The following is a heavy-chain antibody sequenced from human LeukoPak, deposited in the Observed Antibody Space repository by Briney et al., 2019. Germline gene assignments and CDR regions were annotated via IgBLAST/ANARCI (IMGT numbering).Heavy chain of an antibody. D-gene: IGHD5-24*01. CDR2: ISGDGGST. CDR3: AKDRGRRWLQFFDAFDI. Sequence: GGSLRLSCAASGFTFDDYAMHWVRQAPGKGLEWDSLISGDGGSTYYADSVKGRFTISRDNSKNSLYLQMNSLRAEDTALYYCAKDRGRRWLQFFDAFDIWGQGTMVTVSS. V-gene: IGHV3-43*02. CDR1: GFTFDDYA. J-gene: IGHJ3*02.